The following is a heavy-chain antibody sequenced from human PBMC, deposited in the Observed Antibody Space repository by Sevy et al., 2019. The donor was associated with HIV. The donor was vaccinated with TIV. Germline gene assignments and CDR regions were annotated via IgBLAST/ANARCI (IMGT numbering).Heavy chain of an antibody. J-gene: IGHJ4*02. D-gene: IGHD5-18*01. CDR3: ARLKSGYSYGSFDY. CDR1: GGSISSSSYY. Sequence: SETLSLTCTVSGGSISSSSYYWGWIRQPPGKGLEWIGSIYYSGSTYYNPSLKSRVTISVDTSKNRFSLKLGSVTAADTAVYYCARLKSGYSYGSFDYWGQGTLVTVSS. CDR2: IYYSGST. V-gene: IGHV4-39*01.